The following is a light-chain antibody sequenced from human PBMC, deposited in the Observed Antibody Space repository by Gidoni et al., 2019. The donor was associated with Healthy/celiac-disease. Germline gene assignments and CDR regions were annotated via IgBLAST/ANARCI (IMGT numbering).Light chain of an antibody. CDR3: QQSYSTPIT. V-gene: IGKV1-39*01. Sequence: DIQLTNSPSSLSASVGDRVTITCRASQSISSYLNWYQQKPGKDPKLLIYAASSLQSGVPSRFSGSGSGTDFTLTISSLQPEDFATYYCQQSYSTPITFGHGTRLEIK. CDR1: QSISSY. CDR2: AAS. J-gene: IGKJ5*01.